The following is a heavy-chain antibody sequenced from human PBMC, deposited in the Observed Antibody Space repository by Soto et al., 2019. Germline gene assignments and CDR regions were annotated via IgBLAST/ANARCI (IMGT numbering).Heavy chain of an antibody. CDR2: INAGNGNT. D-gene: IGHD2-21*01. Sequence: ASVKVSCKASGYTFASYAISWMRQAPGQRLEWMGWINAGNGNTKYSQKFQGRVTITRDTFASTAYMELSSLRSEDTAVYYCARDHAYGIPDYRGQGTLVTVSS. CDR3: ARDHAYGIPDY. CDR1: GYTFASYA. J-gene: IGHJ4*02. V-gene: IGHV1-3*01.